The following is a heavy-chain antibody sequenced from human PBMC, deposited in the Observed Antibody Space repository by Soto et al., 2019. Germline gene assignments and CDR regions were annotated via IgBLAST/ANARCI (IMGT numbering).Heavy chain of an antibody. J-gene: IGHJ6*02. CDR3: ARDIGYSSSWAGGYGMDV. D-gene: IGHD6-13*01. CDR1: GGTFSSYA. Sequence: QVQLVQSGAEVKKPGSSVKVSCKASGGTFSSYAISWVRQAPGQGLEWMGGIIPIFGTANYAQKFQGRVTITADKSTSTDYMELSSLRSEDTAVYYCARDIGYSSSWAGGYGMDVWGQGTTVTVSS. CDR2: IIPIFGTA. V-gene: IGHV1-69*06.